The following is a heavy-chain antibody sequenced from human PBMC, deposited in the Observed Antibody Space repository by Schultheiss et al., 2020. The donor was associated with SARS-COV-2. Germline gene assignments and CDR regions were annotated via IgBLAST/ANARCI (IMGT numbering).Heavy chain of an antibody. J-gene: IGHJ6*02. D-gene: IGHD1-7*01. CDR1: GYTFTGYY. CDR2: INPNSGGT. CDR3: ARDLRGITGTTHYYYYGMDV. V-gene: IGHV1-2*02. Sequence: ASVKVSCKASGYTFTGYYMHWVRQAPGQGLEWMGWINPNSGGTNYAQKFQGRVTMTRDTSTSTVYMELSSLRSEDTAVYYCARDLRGITGTTHYYYYGMDVWGQGTTVTVSS.